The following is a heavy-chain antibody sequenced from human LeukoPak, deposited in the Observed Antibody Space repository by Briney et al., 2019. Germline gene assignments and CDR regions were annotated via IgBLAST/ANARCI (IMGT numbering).Heavy chain of an antibody. Sequence: PGGSLRLSCAASGFTFSSYSMNWVRQAPGKGLEWVSSISSSSSYIYYADSVKGRFTISRDNAKNSLYLQMNSLRAEDTAVYYCARDSVEMATILDYWGQGTLVTASS. J-gene: IGHJ4*02. D-gene: IGHD5-24*01. V-gene: IGHV3-21*01. CDR3: ARDSVEMATILDY. CDR1: GFTFSSYS. CDR2: ISSSSSYI.